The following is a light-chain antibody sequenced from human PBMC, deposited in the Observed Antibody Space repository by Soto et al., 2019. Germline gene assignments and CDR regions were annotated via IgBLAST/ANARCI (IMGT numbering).Light chain of an antibody. J-gene: IGKJ1*01. CDR3: QQPQRSPRT. V-gene: IGKV3-20*01. CDR1: QRVGSNY. CDR2: GAS. Sequence: TQTPGSVSWWAWERATLSCRASQRVGSNYLAWYQQKSGQPPRLLIHGASSRATGVPGRFSGSGSGTDFTLTITSLAPEHFAFSYRQQPQRSPRTFAQGTKVDIK.